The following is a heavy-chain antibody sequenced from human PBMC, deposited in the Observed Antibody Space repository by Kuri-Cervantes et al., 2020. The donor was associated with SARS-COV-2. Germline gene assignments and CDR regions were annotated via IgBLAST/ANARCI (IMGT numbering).Heavy chain of an antibody. CDR2: IYYSGST. V-gene: IGHV4-34*01. Sequence: ESLKISCAAYGGSFSGYFWSWIRQPPGKGLEWIGSIYYSGSTYYNPSLKSRVTISVDTSKNQFSLKLSSVTAADTAVYYCARLGAGYYYWGQGTLVTVSS. CDR3: ARLGAGYYY. J-gene: IGHJ4*02. D-gene: IGHD2-15*01. CDR1: GGSFSGYF.